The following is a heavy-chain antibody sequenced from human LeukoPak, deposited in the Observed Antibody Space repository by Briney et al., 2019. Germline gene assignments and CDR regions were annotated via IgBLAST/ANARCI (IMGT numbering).Heavy chain of an antibody. CDR2: IYSSGS. CDR1: GASISGYY. CDR3: ARFKPNGIAVAGGDY. J-gene: IGHJ4*02. V-gene: IGHV4-4*07. D-gene: IGHD6-19*01. Sequence: SETLSLTCTVSGASISGYYWSWIRQPAGKGLEWIGRIYSSGSYNPSLKSRITMSVDTSKNQFSLKLSSVTAADTAVYYCARFKPNGIAVAGGDYWGQGTLVTVSS.